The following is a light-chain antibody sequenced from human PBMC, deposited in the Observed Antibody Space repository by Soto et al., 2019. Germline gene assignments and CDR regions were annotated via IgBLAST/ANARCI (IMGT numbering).Light chain of an antibody. CDR1: QDISNY. V-gene: IGKV1-33*01. CDR2: DAS. J-gene: IGKJ4*01. Sequence: DIQMTQSPSSLSASVGDRVTITCQASQDISNYLNWYQQKPGKAPKLLIYDASNLETGVPSRFSGIGSGTDFTFTISSLQPEDIATYYCQQYDNLPRLTFGGGTKVEIK. CDR3: QQYDNLPRLT.